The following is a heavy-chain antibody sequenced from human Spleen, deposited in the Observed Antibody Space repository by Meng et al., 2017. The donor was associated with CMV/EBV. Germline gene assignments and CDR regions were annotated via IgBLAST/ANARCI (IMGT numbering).Heavy chain of an antibody. Sequence: SETLSLTCSVSGGSVSSGSYYWSWIRQPPGKGLEWIAYFYYSRSTNYNPSLKSRVTISVDTSKNQFSLKLSSVTAADTAVYYCARVGYYDSSGDWGQGTLVTVSS. CDR3: ARVGYYDSSGD. V-gene: IGHV4-61*01. CDR2: FYYSRST. D-gene: IGHD3-22*01. CDR1: GGSVSSGSYY. J-gene: IGHJ4*02.